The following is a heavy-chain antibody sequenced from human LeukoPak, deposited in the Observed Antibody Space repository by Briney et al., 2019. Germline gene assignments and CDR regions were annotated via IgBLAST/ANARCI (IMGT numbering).Heavy chain of an antibody. CDR2: ISSSSSTI. CDR1: GFTFSSYW. D-gene: IGHD1-26*01. J-gene: IGHJ4*02. Sequence: PGGSLRLSCAASGFTFSSYWMSWVRQAPGKGLEWVSYISSSSSTIYYADSVKGRFTISRDNAKNSLYLQMNSLRADDTAVYYCARDESGSYSKYFDYWGQGTLVTVSS. CDR3: ARDESGSYSKYFDY. V-gene: IGHV3-48*01.